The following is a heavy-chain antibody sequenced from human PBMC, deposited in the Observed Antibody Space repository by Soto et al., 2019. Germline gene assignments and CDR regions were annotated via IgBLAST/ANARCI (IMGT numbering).Heavy chain of an antibody. V-gene: IGHV1-18*04. CDR1: GYPFGTYA. Sequence: QVQLEQSGAEVKEPGASVKVSCKASGYPFGTYAITCVRQAPGQGLEWVGWISTNSGNTYYAQNFKGRVTLTTDTYPTTAYMEFRSLTSDDTAIYYCARTYNWDSEGFDHWGQGTLVTVST. CDR3: ARTYNWDSEGFDH. J-gene: IGHJ4*02. CDR2: ISTNSGNT. D-gene: IGHD1-7*01.